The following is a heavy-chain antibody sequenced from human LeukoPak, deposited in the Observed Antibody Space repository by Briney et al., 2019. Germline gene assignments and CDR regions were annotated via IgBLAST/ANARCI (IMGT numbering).Heavy chain of an antibody. CDR2: ISSSSSYI. Sequence: GGSLRLSCAASGFTFSSYSTNWVRQAPGKGLEWVSSISSSSSYIYYADSVKGRFTISRDNAKNSLYLQMNSLRAEDTAVYYCARVEWELPDYWGQGTLVTVSS. V-gene: IGHV3-21*01. CDR3: ARVEWELPDY. J-gene: IGHJ4*02. CDR1: GFTFSSYS. D-gene: IGHD1-26*01.